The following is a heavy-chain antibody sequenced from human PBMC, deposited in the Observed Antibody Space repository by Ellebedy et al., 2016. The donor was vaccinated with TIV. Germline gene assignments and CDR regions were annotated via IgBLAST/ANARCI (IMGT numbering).Heavy chain of an antibody. J-gene: IGHJ5*02. Sequence: GGSLRLSXAASGFTFSPYWMSWVRQAPGKGLEWVANINQDGSEKYYVDSVKGRFTISRDNAKNSVYLQMNSLRAEDSAVYYCARGMYVWFGDWFDPWGQGILVTVSS. CDR2: INQDGSEK. CDR1: GFTFSPYW. D-gene: IGHD3-10*01. V-gene: IGHV3-7*04. CDR3: ARGMYVWFGDWFDP.